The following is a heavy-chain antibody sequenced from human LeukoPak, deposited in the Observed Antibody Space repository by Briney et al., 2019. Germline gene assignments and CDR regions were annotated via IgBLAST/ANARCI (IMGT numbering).Heavy chain of an antibody. J-gene: IGHJ4*02. CDR2: IYPGDSDT. Sequence: GESLKISRKGSGYGLTSYWIGWVRQMPGKGLEWMGIIYPGDSDTRYRPSFQGQVTISADKSISTAYLQWSSLKASDTAMYYCARLVVVTASFFDYWGQGTLVTVSS. V-gene: IGHV5-51*01. CDR1: GYGLTSYW. CDR3: ARLVVVTASFFDY. D-gene: IGHD2-21*02.